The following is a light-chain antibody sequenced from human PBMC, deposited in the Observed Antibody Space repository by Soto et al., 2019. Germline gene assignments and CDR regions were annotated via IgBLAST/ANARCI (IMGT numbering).Light chain of an antibody. Sequence: QAVVTQETSLTVYPGGTITLTCGSNTGAVASGHYPYWFQQKPGQAPRTLIYDTNNKHSWTPARFSVSLLGGKAALTLSGAQPEDEAEYHCLLSYGGAVVFGGGTQLTVL. CDR2: DTN. J-gene: IGLJ2*01. CDR1: TGAVASGHY. V-gene: IGLV7-46*01. CDR3: LLSYGGAVV.